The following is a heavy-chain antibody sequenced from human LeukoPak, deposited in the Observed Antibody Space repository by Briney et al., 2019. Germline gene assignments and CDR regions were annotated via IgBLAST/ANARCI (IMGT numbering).Heavy chain of an antibody. CDR2: INHSEST. D-gene: IGHD3-9*01. CDR1: GGSFSGYY. Sequence: SETLSLTCAVYGGSFSGYYWSWIRQPPGKGLDWIGEINHSESTNYNPSLKSRVTISVDTSKNQFSLKLSSVTAADTAVYYCALRGVLRYFDWPPVGWFDPWGQGTLVTVSS. CDR3: ALRGVLRYFDWPPVGWFDP. J-gene: IGHJ5*02. V-gene: IGHV4-34*01.